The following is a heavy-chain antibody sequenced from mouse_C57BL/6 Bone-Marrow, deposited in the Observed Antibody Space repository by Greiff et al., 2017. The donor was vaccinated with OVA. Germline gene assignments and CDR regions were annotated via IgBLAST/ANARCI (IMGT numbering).Heavy chain of an antibody. V-gene: IGHV5-17*01. CDR3: ARDCGSSYEFAY. CDR1: GFTFSDYG. Sequence: EVKLMESGGGLVKPGGSLKLSCAASGFTFSDYGMHWVRQAPEKGLEWVAYISSGSSTIYYADTVKGQFTMSRDNAKNTLFLQMTSLRSEDTAVYYCARDCGSSYEFAYWGQGTLVTVSA. J-gene: IGHJ3*01. CDR2: ISSGSSTI. D-gene: IGHD1-1*01.